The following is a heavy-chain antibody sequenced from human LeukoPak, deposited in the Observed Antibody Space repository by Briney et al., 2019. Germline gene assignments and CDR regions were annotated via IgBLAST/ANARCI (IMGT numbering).Heavy chain of an antibody. D-gene: IGHD3-22*01. CDR1: GGSISSGSYY. CDR3: ARCHIRGPYYYDSSGYHFGY. J-gene: IGHJ4*02. CDR2: IYTSGST. V-gene: IGHV4-61*09. Sequence: PSQTLSLTCTVPGGSISSGSYYWSWIRQPAGKGLEWIGHIYTSGSTNYNPSLKSRVTISVDTSKNQFSLKLSSVTAADTAVYYCARCHIRGPYYYDSSGYHFGYWGQGTLVTVSS.